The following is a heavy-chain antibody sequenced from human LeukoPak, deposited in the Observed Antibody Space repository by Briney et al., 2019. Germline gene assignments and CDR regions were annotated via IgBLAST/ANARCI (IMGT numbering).Heavy chain of an antibody. CDR2: ISSSGSAM. J-gene: IGHJ4*02. D-gene: IGHD3-22*01. V-gene: IGHV3-11*01. CDR1: GFSFSDSY. CDR3: ARGTYDTETMIVGPFDY. Sequence: GGSLRLSCAASGFSFSDSYMGWFRQAPGKGLEWVSYISSSGSAMYYADSVKGRFTISRDNAKNSLYLQMNSLRAEDTAVYYCARGTYDTETMIVGPFDYWGQGTLVTVSS.